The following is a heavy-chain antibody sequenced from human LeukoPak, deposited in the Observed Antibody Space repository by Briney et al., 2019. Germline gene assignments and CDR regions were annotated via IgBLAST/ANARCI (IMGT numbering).Heavy chain of an antibody. CDR3: ARASWNRRDFDY. V-gene: IGHV3-74*01. CDR1: GFTFSSYW. CDR2: INSDGSST. Sequence: GGSLRLYCAASGFTFSSYWMHWVRQAPGKGLVWVSRINSDGSSTSYADSVKGRFTISRDNAKNTLYLQMNSLRAEDTAVYYCARASWNRRDFDYWGQGTLVTVSS. J-gene: IGHJ4*02. D-gene: IGHD1-1*01.